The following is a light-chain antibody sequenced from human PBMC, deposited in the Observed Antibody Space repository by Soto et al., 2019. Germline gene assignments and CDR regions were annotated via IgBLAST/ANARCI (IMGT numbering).Light chain of an antibody. J-gene: IGKJ5*01. CDR1: QPISIY. CDR3: QQSLSILYT. Sequence: DIQMTQSPSSLSASVGDRVTISCRASQPISIYINWYQQKPGKAPNLLIYASSNVHGGVPSRFCGSGCETHFFLTISSIHHGDYATYSCQQSLSILYTFDQGTRLEI. V-gene: IGKV1-39*01. CDR2: ASS.